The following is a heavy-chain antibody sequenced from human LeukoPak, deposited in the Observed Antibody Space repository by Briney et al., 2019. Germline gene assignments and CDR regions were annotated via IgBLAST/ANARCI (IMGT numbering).Heavy chain of an antibody. D-gene: IGHD3-10*01. V-gene: IGHV1-2*02. Sequence: ASVKVSCKASGYTFTGYYMHWVRQAPGQGLEWMGWINPNSGGTNYAQKFQGRVTMTRDTSISTAYMELSRLRPDDTAVYYCARDKRGGSGFFDPWGQGTLVTVSS. J-gene: IGHJ5*02. CDR1: GYTFTGYY. CDR3: ARDKRGGSGFFDP. CDR2: INPNSGGT.